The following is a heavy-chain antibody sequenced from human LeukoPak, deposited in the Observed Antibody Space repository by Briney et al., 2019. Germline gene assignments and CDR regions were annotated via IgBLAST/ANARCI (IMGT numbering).Heavy chain of an antibody. Sequence: PGGSLRLSCAASGFTFSSYAMSWVRQPPGKGLEWIGEINHSGSTNYNPSLKSRVTISVDTSKNQFSLKLSSVTAADTAVYYCARGGYYSSSWYVGPNSSGYSNHFDYWGQGTLVTVSS. CDR2: INHSGST. J-gene: IGHJ4*02. D-gene: IGHD6-13*01. CDR1: GFTFSSYA. V-gene: IGHV4-34*01. CDR3: ARGGYYSSSWYVGPNSSGYSNHFDY.